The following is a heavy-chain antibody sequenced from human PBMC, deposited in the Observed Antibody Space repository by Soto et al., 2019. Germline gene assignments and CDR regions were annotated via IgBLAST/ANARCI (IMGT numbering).Heavy chain of an antibody. Sequence: ASVKVSCKASGFTFSSTAMQWVRQARGQRLEWIGWIVVGSGNTNYAQKFQERVTITRDMSTSTAYMELSSLRSEDTAVYYCAADNDFWSGYYNFDSWGQGTLVTVSS. CDR2: IVVGSGNT. J-gene: IGHJ4*02. D-gene: IGHD3-3*01. V-gene: IGHV1-58*02. CDR1: GFTFSSTA. CDR3: AADNDFWSGYYNFDS.